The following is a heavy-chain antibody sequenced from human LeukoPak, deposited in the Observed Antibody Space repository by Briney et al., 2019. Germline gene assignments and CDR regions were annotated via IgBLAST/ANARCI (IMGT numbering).Heavy chain of an antibody. J-gene: IGHJ3*01. CDR3: AKDRSCTGSSCNVGS. Sequence: GGSLRLSCAASGFTFSSFAMSWVRQAPGKGLEWVSAISGSGGSTYYADSVKGRFTISRHNSKNTLFLQMNSLRAEDTAVYYCAKDRSCTGSSCNVGSWGQGTMVTVSS. V-gene: IGHV3-23*01. CDR1: GFTFSSFA. CDR2: ISGSGGST. D-gene: IGHD2-2*01.